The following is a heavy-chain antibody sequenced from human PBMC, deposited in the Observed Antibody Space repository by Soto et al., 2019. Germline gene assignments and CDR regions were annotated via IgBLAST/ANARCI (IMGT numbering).Heavy chain of an antibody. CDR1: GFTFSSYG. V-gene: IGHV3-33*01. CDR2: IWYDGSNK. J-gene: IGHJ6*02. Sequence: GGSLRLSCAASGFTFSSYGMHWVRQAPGKGLEWVAVIWYDGSNKYYADSVKGRFTISRDNSKNTLYLQMNSLRAEDTAVYYCARIIENPYYYYGMDVWGQGTTVTVSS. CDR3: ARIIENPYYYYGMDV.